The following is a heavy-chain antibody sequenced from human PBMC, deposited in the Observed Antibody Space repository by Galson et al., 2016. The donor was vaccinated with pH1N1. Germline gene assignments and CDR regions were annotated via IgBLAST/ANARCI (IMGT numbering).Heavy chain of an antibody. V-gene: IGHV1-69*04. CDR1: GGTFSSYA. Sequence: SVKVSCKASGGTFSSYAISWVRQAPGQGLEWMGRIIPIIGIANYAQNFQGRVTITADESTSTAYMELSSLRSEDTAVYYCANYRDGYNSPFDYWGQGTLVTV. J-gene: IGHJ4*02. CDR3: ANYRDGYNSPFDY. CDR2: IIPIIGIA. D-gene: IGHD5-24*01.